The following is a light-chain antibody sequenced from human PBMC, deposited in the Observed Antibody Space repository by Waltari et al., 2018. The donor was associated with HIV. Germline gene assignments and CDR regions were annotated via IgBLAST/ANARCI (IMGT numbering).Light chain of an antibody. CDR1: SLRNNY. V-gene: IGLV3-19*01. CDR3: NCRGNSGNKVL. CDR2: GSD. J-gene: IGLJ2*01. Sequence: SSELTQDPAVSVALGQKVMITCQGDSLRNNYASWYQQKPGQDPALVFYGSDGRPAGIPDRFSGSSSGNTASLTITGAQAEDEADYYCNCRGNSGNKVLFGGGTRLTVL.